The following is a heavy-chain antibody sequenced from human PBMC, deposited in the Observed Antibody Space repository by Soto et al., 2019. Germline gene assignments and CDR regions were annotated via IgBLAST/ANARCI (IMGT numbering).Heavy chain of an antibody. CDR3: AKDQIPGLVGAADY. J-gene: IGHJ4*02. CDR2: ISGSGGST. D-gene: IGHD1-26*01. V-gene: IGHV3-23*01. Sequence: GGSLRLSCAASGFTFSSYAMSWVRQAPGKGLEWVSAISGSGGSTYYADSVKGRFTISRDNSKNTLYLQMNSLRAEDTAVYYCAKDQIPGLVGAADYWGQGTLVTVS. CDR1: GFTFSSYA.